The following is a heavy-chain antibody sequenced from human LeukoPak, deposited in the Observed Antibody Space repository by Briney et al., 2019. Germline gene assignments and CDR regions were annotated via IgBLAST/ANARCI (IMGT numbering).Heavy chain of an antibody. Sequence: SETLSLTCTVSGGSISSYYWSWIRQPPGKGLEWVGRIYTTGSTNYNPSLKSRLTMSVDTSKNQFSLKLSSVTAADTAVYYCASEYYYDTSGYYSLAYWGQGTLVTVSS. CDR2: IYTTGST. J-gene: IGHJ4*02. CDR3: ASEYYYDTSGYYSLAY. D-gene: IGHD3-22*01. CDR1: GGSISSYY. V-gene: IGHV4-4*07.